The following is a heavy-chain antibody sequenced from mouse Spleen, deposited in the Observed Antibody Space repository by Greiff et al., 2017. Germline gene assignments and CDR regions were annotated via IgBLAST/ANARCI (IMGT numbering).Heavy chain of an antibody. CDR3: TKLGRLNWFAY. V-gene: IGHV1-15*01. D-gene: IGHD4-1*01. CDR2: IDPETGGT. CDR1: GYTFTDYE. J-gene: IGHJ3*01. Sequence: QVQLQQSGAELVRPGASVTLSCKASGYTFTDYEMHWVKQTPVHGLEWIGAIDPETGGTAYNQKFKGKAILTADKSSSTAYMELRSLTSEDSAVYYCTKLGRLNWFAYWGQGTLVTVSA.